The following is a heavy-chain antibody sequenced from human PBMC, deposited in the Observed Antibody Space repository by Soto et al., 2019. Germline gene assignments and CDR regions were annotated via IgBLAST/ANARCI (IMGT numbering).Heavy chain of an antibody. J-gene: IGHJ5*02. Sequence: SETLSLTCAVYGGSFSGYYWSWIRQPPGKGLEWIGEINHSGGTNYNPSLKSRVTISVDTSKNQFSLKLSSVTAADTAVYYCARRIVLMVDATRRNWLAPRGQGTLVTVDS. CDR3: ARRIVLMVDATRRNWLAP. D-gene: IGHD2-8*01. CDR1: GGSFSGYY. V-gene: IGHV4-34*01. CDR2: INHSGGT.